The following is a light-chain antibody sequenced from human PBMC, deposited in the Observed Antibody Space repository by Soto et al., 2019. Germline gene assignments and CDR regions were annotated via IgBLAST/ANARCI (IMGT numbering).Light chain of an antibody. V-gene: IGLV3-21*04. CDR1: NIGSKS. J-gene: IGLJ2*01. CDR2: YDS. CDR3: QVWDSSSAP. Sequence: SYELTQPPSVSVAPGKTARITWGGNNIGSKSVHWYQQKPGQAPVLVIYYDSDRPSGIPERFSGSNSGNTATLTISRVEAGDEADYYCQVWDSSSAPFGGGTKVTVL.